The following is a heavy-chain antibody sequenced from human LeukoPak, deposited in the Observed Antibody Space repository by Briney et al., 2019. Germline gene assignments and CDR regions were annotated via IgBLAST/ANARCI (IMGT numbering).Heavy chain of an antibody. CDR1: GFTFSSYG. CDR3: AKEGWWRFGEYSYYFDY. D-gene: IGHD3-10*01. Sequence: PGGSLRLSCAASGFTFSSYGMHWVRQAPGKGLEWVAVISYDGSNKYYADSVKGRFTISRDNSKNTLYLQMNSLRAEDTAVYYCAKEGWWRFGEYSYYFDYWGQGTLVTVSS. CDR2: ISYDGSNK. J-gene: IGHJ4*02. V-gene: IGHV3-30*18.